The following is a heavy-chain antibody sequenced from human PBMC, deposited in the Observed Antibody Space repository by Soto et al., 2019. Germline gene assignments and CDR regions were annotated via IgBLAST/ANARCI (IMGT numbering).Heavy chain of an antibody. Sequence: GGSLRLSCAASGFTFSSYAMSWVRQAPGMGLEWVSAISGSGGSTYYADSVKGRFTISRDNSKNTLYLQMNSLRAEDTAVYYCAKALTSGYDFWSGYQPLDYFDYWGQETLVTVSS. V-gene: IGHV3-23*01. CDR3: AKALTSGYDFWSGYQPLDYFDY. CDR1: GFTFSSYA. CDR2: ISGSGGST. J-gene: IGHJ4*02. D-gene: IGHD3-3*01.